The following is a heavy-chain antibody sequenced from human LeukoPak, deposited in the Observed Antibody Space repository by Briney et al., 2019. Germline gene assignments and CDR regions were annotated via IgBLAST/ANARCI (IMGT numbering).Heavy chain of an antibody. CDR3: ARVGVSSSWGGDWFDP. CDR1: GYSISIGYY. Sequence: SETLSLTCTVSGYSISIGYYWGWIRQPPGKGLGWIGSIYHRGSTNNNPSLKSRVTISVDTSKNQFSLKLSSVTAADTAVYYCARVGVSSSWGGDWFDPWGQGTLVTVSS. J-gene: IGHJ5*02. CDR2: IYHRGST. V-gene: IGHV4-38-2*02. D-gene: IGHD6-13*01.